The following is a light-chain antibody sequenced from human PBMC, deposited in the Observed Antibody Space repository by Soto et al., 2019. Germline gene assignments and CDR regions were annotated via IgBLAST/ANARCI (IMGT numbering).Light chain of an antibody. J-gene: IGKJ1*01. CDR2: GAS. Sequence: EIVLTQSPGTLSLSPGERATLSCRASQSVSSSFLAWYQQKPGQAPRLLIYGASSRASGIPDRFSGRGSGTDFTLTISRLEPEDFALYYCQQYASSRTFGQGTKVDIK. CDR1: QSVSSSF. CDR3: QQYASSRT. V-gene: IGKV3-20*01.